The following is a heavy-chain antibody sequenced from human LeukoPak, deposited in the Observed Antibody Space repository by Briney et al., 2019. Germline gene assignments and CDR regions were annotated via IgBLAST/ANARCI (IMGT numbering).Heavy chain of an antibody. CDR2: VNTNTGNP. J-gene: IGHJ4*02. D-gene: IGHD3-9*01. CDR1: GYTFINHW. V-gene: IGHV7-4-1*02. CDR3: ARHDILTGYYFHL. Sequence: ASVKVSCKASGYTFINHWMHWVRQAPGQGLEWIGWVNTNTGNPTYGQGFSHHRFVFSLDTSVTTAYLQINRLVPEDTAVYYCARHDILTGYYFHLWGQGTLITVSS.